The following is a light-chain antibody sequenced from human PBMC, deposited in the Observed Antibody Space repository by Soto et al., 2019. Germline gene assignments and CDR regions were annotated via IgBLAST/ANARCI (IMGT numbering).Light chain of an antibody. CDR3: QQRSNWPPIT. J-gene: IGKJ5*01. Sequence: EIVLAQSPGTLSLSPGERATLSCRSSQSVSSSYLVWHQQKPGQAPRLLIYGASSRATGIPDRFSGSGSGTDFTLTISRLEPEDDAVYYCQQRSNWPPITFGQGTRLEIK. V-gene: IGKV3D-20*02. CDR1: QSVSSSY. CDR2: GAS.